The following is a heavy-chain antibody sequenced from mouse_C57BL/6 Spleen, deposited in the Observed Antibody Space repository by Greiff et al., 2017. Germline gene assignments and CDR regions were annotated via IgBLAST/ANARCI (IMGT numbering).Heavy chain of an antibody. CDR2: ISCGGGNT. CDR3: ERREGQAAWFDY. Sequence: DVKLVESGGGLVKPGGSLKLSCAASGFTFSSYNMSWVRQTPEKRLEWVATISCGGGNTYYPDSVKGRFTISRDNAKNTLYLQMSSLRSEDTALYYCERREGQAAWFDYWGQGTMVTVSA. V-gene: IGHV5-9*01. D-gene: IGHD3-2*02. CDR1: GFTFSSYN. J-gene: IGHJ3*01.